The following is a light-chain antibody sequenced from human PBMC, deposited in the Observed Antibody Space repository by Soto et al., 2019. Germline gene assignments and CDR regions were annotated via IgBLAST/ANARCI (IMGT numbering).Light chain of an antibody. Sequence: DIELTQSPSSLYAYVGSRVTISCRGSQGISSWLAWYQQKPGKAPRLLIYKASSLASGVPSRFSGSGSGTEFALTISSLQPDDFATYYCQQYRTFGQGTKVDIK. CDR3: QQYRT. CDR1: QGISSW. J-gene: IGKJ1*01. V-gene: IGKV1-5*03. CDR2: KAS.